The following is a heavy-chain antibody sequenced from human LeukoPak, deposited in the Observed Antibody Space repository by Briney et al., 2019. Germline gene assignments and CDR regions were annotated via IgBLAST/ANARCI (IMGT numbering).Heavy chain of an antibody. CDR3: AKDSQVGATSLDY. CDR1: GFTFSSYG. Sequence: GGSLRLSCAASGFTFSSYGMHWVGQAPGKGLEWVAFIRYDGSNKYYADSVKDRFTISRDNSKNTLYLQMNSLRAEDTAVYYCAKDSQVGATSLDYWGQGTLATVSS. CDR2: IRYDGSNK. D-gene: IGHD1-26*01. V-gene: IGHV3-30*02. J-gene: IGHJ4*02.